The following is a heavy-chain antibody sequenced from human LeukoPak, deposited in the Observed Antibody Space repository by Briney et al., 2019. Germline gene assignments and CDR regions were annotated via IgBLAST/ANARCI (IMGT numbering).Heavy chain of an antibody. Sequence: GGSLRLSCAASGFTFRSYWMHWVRQGPGKGLVWVSRINSDGTNTAYADSVKGRFTISRDNAKKTLYLQMNSLRAEDTAMYYCARVSGSRNYYFGAFDIWGQGTMVTVSS. CDR2: INSDGTNT. CDR1: GFTFRSYW. CDR3: ARVSGSRNYYFGAFDI. V-gene: IGHV3-74*01. D-gene: IGHD3-10*01. J-gene: IGHJ3*02.